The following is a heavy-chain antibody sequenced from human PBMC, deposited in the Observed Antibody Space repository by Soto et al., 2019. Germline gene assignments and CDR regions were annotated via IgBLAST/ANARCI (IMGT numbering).Heavy chain of an antibody. J-gene: IGHJ6*02. CDR2: MNPNSGNT. Sequence: ASVKGSFKASGYAFTSYDINLVRQATGQGLEWMGWMNPNSGNTGYAQKFQGRVTMTRNTSISTAYMELSSLRSEDTAVYYCARGSRPTGSSWYSRYYGMDVWGQGTTVTVSS. V-gene: IGHV1-8*01. CDR3: ARGSRPTGSSWYSRYYGMDV. CDR1: GYAFTSYD. D-gene: IGHD6-13*01.